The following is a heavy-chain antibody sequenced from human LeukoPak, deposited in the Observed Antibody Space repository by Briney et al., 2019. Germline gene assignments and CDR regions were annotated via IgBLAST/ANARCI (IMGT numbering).Heavy chain of an antibody. Sequence: SETLSLTCTVSGGSISGYYWTWIRQPPGKGLEWIGYIYHSGSTDYNPSLKSRVTISADTSQNQVSLKLRSMTAADTAVYYCARDFAVTTAYYYGMDVWGQGTTVTASS. D-gene: IGHD4-17*01. CDR2: IYHSGST. V-gene: IGHV4-59*12. CDR3: ARDFAVTTAYYYGMDV. J-gene: IGHJ6*02. CDR1: GGSISGYY.